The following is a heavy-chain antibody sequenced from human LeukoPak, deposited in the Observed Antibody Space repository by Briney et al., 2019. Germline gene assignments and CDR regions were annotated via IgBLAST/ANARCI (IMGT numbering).Heavy chain of an antibody. J-gene: IGHJ6*02. Sequence: PSETLSLTCTVPVDSISSYYCSWIRQPPGKVLERIGYNYDSGSTIYNPSVKSRVTISVDTSKNNSSLKLSSVTAADTAVYYCARGVMVAATRKGYGMDVWGQGTTVTVSS. CDR2: NYDSGST. CDR3: ARGVMVAATRKGYGMDV. D-gene: IGHD2-15*01. V-gene: IGHV4-59*01. CDR1: VDSISSYY.